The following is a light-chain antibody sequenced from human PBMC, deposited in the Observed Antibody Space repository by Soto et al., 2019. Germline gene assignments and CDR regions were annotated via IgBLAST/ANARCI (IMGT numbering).Light chain of an antibody. CDR1: QSISSW. CDR3: QQYYTSSWT. V-gene: IGKV1-5*03. CDR2: KAS. J-gene: IGKJ1*01. Sequence: DIQMTPSPSTLSASVVDRVTTTFRGSQSISSWLARYQQKPGKVPKFLIYKASNLESGVPSRFSGSGSGTEFTLTISSLQPDNFAPSYCQQYYTSSWTFGQGTKVDIK.